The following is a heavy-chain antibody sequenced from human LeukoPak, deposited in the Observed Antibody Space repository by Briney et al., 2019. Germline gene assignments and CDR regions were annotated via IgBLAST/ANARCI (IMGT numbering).Heavy chain of an antibody. CDR3: AKDGYSSGWYSGY. CDR2: ISGSGGST. J-gene: IGHJ4*02. CDR1: GFIVSSNY. D-gene: IGHD6-19*01. Sequence: GGSLRLSCAASGFIVSSNYMSWVRQAPGKGLEWVSAISGSGGSTYYADSVKGRFTISRDNSKNTLYLQMNSLRAEDTAVYYCAKDGYSSGWYSGYWGQGTLVTVSS. V-gene: IGHV3-23*01.